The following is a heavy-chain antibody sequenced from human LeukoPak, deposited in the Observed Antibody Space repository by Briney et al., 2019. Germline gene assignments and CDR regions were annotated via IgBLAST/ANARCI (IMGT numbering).Heavy chain of an antibody. V-gene: IGHV4-39*07. J-gene: IGHJ3*02. CDR1: GGSISSSSYY. Sequence: PSETLSLTCTVSGGSISSSSYYWGWIRQPPGKGLEWIASIHYSGSTYYNPSLKSRIAISMDTSRSQFSLKLSSVTAADTAVYYCARSGSGSNAIDAFDIWGLGTVVTVSS. D-gene: IGHD1-26*01. CDR3: ARSGSGSNAIDAFDI. CDR2: IHYSGST.